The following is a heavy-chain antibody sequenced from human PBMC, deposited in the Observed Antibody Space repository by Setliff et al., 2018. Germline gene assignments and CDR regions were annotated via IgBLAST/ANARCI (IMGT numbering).Heavy chain of an antibody. CDR1: GGSISTTDYY. Sequence: SETLSLTCTVSGGSISTTDYYWGWIRQPPGKGLEWIGCVYYSGNTYYSPSLKSRVTMFVDTSKNQFSLMLYSVTAADTAIYYCARYDNSGYSENYYFDYWGQGTLVTVSS. CDR3: ARYDNSGYSENYYFDY. J-gene: IGHJ4*02. CDR2: VYYSGNT. V-gene: IGHV4-39*07. D-gene: IGHD3-22*01.